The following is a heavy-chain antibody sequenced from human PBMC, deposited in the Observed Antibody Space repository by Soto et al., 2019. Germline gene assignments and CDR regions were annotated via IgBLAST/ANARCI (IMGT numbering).Heavy chain of an antibody. Sequence: QSGPTLVNPTQTLTLTCTFSGFSLSTSEVAVGWIRQPPGKALEWLALIYWDDDKRYSPTLNNRLTATKDTSKNQVVLSMTNMDTVDTGTYFCARLIDLYVVFDYWGQGILVTVS. CDR2: IYWDDDK. CDR3: ARLIDLYVVFDY. CDR1: GFSLSTSEVA. V-gene: IGHV2-5*02. D-gene: IGHD3-16*01. J-gene: IGHJ4*02.